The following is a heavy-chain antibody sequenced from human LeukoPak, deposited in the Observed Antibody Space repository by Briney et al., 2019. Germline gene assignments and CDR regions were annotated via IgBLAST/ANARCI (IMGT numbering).Heavy chain of an antibody. CDR2: FYNSGRS. V-gene: IGHV4-59*12. CDR3: ARGRYIDSGIDSGSYNVFDY. D-gene: IGHD3-10*01. Sequence: SETLSLTCTVSDDSISDYYRGWIRQPPGKGLEWIGYFYNSGRSTYNPSLKSRVTISADTSKNHFSLKLNSVTAADTAVYYCARGRYIDSGIDSGSYNVFDYWGQGTLVTVSS. CDR1: DDSISDYY. J-gene: IGHJ4*02.